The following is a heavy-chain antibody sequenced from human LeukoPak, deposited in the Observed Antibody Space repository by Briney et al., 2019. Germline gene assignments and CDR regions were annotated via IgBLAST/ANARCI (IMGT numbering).Heavy chain of an antibody. CDR2: ISGSGGRT. V-gene: IGHV3-23*01. CDR3: AKDISAGYHYDSSGYSFDY. Sequence: GGSLRLSCAASGFTFSSYAMSWVRQAPGKGLEWVSGISGSGGRTYYADSVKGRFTISRDNSKNTLYLQKNSLRADDTAVYYCAKDISAGYHYDSSGYSFDYWGQGTLVTVSS. D-gene: IGHD3-22*01. CDR1: GFTFSSYA. J-gene: IGHJ4*02.